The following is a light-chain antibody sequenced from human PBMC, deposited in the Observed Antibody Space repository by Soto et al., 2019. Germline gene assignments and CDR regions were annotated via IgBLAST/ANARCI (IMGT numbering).Light chain of an antibody. Sequence: QSVLTQSPSVSAAPGQRVTISCSGSSSNIGNNYVSWYQQLPGTAPKLLIYDNYKRPSGIPDRFSVSKSGASATLAITGLHTGDEADYYCGAWDTSLRAVVFGGGTKLTVL. CDR2: DNY. J-gene: IGLJ2*01. V-gene: IGLV1-51*01. CDR3: GAWDTSLRAVV. CDR1: SSNIGNNY.